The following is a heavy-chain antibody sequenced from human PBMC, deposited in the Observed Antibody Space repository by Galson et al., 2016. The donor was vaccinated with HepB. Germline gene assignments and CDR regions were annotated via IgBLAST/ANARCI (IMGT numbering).Heavy chain of an antibody. V-gene: IGHV1-8*01. D-gene: IGHD6-19*01. Sequence: SVKVSCKASGYTFTSFDINWVRQASGQGLEWVGWMNPNSGNTVYTQKFQGRITMTRNTSISTAYMELSSLRSEDTAVYYCARGRRVAVAGIQPLGYWGQGTLVTVSS. J-gene: IGHJ1*01. CDR3: ARGRRVAVAGIQPLGY. CDR1: GYTFTSFD. CDR2: MNPNSGNT.